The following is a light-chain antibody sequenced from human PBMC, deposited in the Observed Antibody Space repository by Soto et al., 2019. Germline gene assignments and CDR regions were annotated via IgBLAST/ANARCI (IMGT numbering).Light chain of an antibody. Sequence: EIVLTQSPATLSLSPGEGATLSCRASQSVSSDLAWYQQKPGQAPRLLIYDASNRATGIPARFSGSGSGTDFTLTISNLEPEDFAVYYCQQRDNGITFGQGTRLEMK. V-gene: IGKV3-11*01. J-gene: IGKJ5*01. CDR1: QSVSSD. CDR3: QQRDNGIT. CDR2: DAS.